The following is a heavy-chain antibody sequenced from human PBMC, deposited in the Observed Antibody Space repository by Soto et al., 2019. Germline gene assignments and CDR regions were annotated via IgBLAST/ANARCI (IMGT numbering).Heavy chain of an antibody. CDR1: GYTFTSYY. CDR2: INPSGGST. CDR3: ARVPIPIAVAGPYYYYGMDV. Sequence: GASVKVSCKASGYTFTSYYMHWVRQAPGQGLEWMGIINPSGGSTSYAQKFQGRVTMTRDTSTSTVYMELSSLRSDDTAVYYCARVPIPIAVAGPYYYYGMDVWGQGTTVTVSS. V-gene: IGHV1-46*01. D-gene: IGHD6-19*01. J-gene: IGHJ6*02.